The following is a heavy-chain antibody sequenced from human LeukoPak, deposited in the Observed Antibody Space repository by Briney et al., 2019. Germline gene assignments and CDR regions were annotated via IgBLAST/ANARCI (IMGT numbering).Heavy chain of an antibody. D-gene: IGHD3-3*01. CDR1: GFTFTRHW. Sequence: GGSLRLSCAASGFTFTRHWMHWVRQAPGKGLEWVSSISSSSSYIYYADSVKSRFTISRDNAKNSLYLQLNSLRAEDTAVYYCARALVLRSAFDYWGQGTLVTVSS. V-gene: IGHV3-21*01. CDR2: ISSSSSYI. CDR3: ARALVLRSAFDY. J-gene: IGHJ4*02.